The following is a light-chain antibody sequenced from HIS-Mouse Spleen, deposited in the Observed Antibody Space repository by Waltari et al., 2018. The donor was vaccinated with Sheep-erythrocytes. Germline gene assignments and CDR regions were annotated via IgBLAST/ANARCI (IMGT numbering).Light chain of an antibody. V-gene: IGLV2-8*01. CDR2: EVS. CDR1: SSYVGGYNY. Sequence: QSAPTQPPSASGSPGQSVTISCTGTSSYVGGYNYVSWYQQHPGKAPKLMIYEVSKRPSGVPDRFSGSKSGNTASLTVSGLQAEDEADYYCSSYAGSNNWVFGGGTKLTVL. CDR3: SSYAGSNNWV. J-gene: IGLJ3*02.